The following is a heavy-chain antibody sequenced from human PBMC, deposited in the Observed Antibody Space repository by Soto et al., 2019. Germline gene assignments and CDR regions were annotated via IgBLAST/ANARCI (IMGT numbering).Heavy chain of an antibody. V-gene: IGHV3-11*06. J-gene: IGHJ3*02. CDR1: GFTFSDYY. CDR2: ISSSSSYT. Sequence: QVQLVESGGGLVKPGGSLRLSCAASGFTFSDYYMSWIRQAPGKGLEWVSYISSSSSYTNYADSVKGRFTISRDNAKNSLYLQMNSLRAEDTAVYYCARDRVYYYDSSGHPPAFDIWGQGTMVTVSS. CDR3: ARDRVYYYDSSGHPPAFDI. D-gene: IGHD3-22*01.